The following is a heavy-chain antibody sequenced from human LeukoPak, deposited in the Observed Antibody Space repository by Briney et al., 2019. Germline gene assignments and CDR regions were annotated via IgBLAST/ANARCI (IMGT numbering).Heavy chain of an antibody. CDR2: INEDGSQK. CDR1: GFTFSTYW. Sequence: GGSLRLSCAASGFTFSTYWMSWVRQAPGKGLEWVADINEDGSQKDYVDSVKGRFTISRDNAKNSLYLQMNSLRAEDTALYYCVRGVDVWGQGTTVTVSS. J-gene: IGHJ6*02. V-gene: IGHV3-7*04. CDR3: VRGVDV.